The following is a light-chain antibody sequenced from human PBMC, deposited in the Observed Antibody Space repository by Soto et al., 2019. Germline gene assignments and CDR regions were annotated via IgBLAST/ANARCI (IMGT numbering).Light chain of an antibody. J-gene: IGLJ3*02. CDR1: SSDIGGYNS. Sequence: QSVLTQPPSASGSPGQSVTISCTGTSSDIGGYNSVSWYQQHPGKAPRLMIYEVNKRPSGVPDRFSGSKSGYTASLTVSGLQTEDEAFYYCSSSAGIYHDLVFGGGTKVTVL. CDR3: SSSAGIYHDLV. CDR2: EVN. V-gene: IGLV2-8*01.